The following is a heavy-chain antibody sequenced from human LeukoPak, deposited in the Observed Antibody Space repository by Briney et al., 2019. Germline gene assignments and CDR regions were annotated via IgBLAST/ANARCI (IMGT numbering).Heavy chain of an antibody. CDR2: INPNSGGT. V-gene: IGHV1-2*06. CDR1: GYTFTGYY. CDR3: ARGYYYDRSGYSPV. Sequence: ASVKVSCKASGYTFTGYYMHWVRQAPGQGLEWMGRINPNSGGTNYAQKFQGRVTMTRDTSISTAYMELSRLRSDDTAVYYCARGYYYDRSGYSPVWGQGTLVTVSS. J-gene: IGHJ4*02. D-gene: IGHD3-22*01.